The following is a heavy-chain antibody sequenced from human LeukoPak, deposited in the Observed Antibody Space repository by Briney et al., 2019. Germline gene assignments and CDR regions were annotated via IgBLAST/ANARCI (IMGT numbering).Heavy chain of an antibody. J-gene: IGHJ4*02. V-gene: IGHV3-23*01. CDR3: AKDRCSGTSCFYYFDY. CDR2: ISGSGGST. D-gene: IGHD2-2*01. Sequence: GGSLRLSCAASGFTFSSYAMSWVRQAPGKGLEWVSAISGSGGSTYYADSVKGRFTISGDNSKNTLYLQMNSLRAEDTAVYYCAKDRCSGTSCFYYFDYWGQGTLVTVSS. CDR1: GFTFSSYA.